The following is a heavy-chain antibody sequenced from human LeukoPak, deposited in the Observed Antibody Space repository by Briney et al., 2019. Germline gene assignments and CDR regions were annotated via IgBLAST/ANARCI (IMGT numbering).Heavy chain of an antibody. CDR2: IWYDGSNK. J-gene: IGHJ4*02. CDR3: ARWGNPKILDQ. D-gene: IGHD3-3*01. Sequence: PGGSLSLSCAASGFTFRSHGMHWLRQPPGKGLEWVAVIWYDGSNKYYADSVKGRFTISRDNSKKTAYLQKNSLRVEDTAVYYCARWGNPKILDQWGQGILVTVSS. CDR1: GFTFRSHG. V-gene: IGHV3-33*01.